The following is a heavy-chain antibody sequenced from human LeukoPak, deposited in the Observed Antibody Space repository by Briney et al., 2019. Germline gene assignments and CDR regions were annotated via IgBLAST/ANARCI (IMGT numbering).Heavy chain of an antibody. Sequence: SVKVSCKASGGTFSSYAISWVRQAPGQGLEWMGGIIPIFGTANYAQKFQGRVTITADESTGTAYMELSSLRSEDTAVYYCARDAVKYSSSWSAYWGQGTLVTVSS. J-gene: IGHJ4*02. V-gene: IGHV1-69*13. CDR2: IIPIFGTA. CDR1: GGTFSSYA. D-gene: IGHD6-13*01. CDR3: ARDAVKYSSSWSAY.